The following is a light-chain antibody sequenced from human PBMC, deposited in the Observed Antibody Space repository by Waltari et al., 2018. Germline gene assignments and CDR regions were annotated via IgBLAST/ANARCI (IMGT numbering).Light chain of an antibody. V-gene: IGKV1-39*01. CDR2: AAS. J-gene: IGKJ2*01. Sequence: DIQMTQSPSSLSPSVGDRVTITCRASQSISSYLNWYQQKPGKAPKLLIYAASSLQSGVPSRFSGSGSGTDFTLTVSSLQPEDFATYYCQQSYSSPRTFGQGTKLEI. CDR1: QSISSY. CDR3: QQSYSSPRT.